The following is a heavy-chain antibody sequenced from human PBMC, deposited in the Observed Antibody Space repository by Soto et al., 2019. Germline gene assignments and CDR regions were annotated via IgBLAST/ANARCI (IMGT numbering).Heavy chain of an antibody. CDR2: ISAYNGNT. D-gene: IGHD3-9*01. J-gene: IGHJ5*02. CDR1: GYTFTSYG. Sequence: GASVKVSCKASGYTFTSYGISWVRQAPGQGLEWMGWISAYNGNTNYAQKLQGRVTMTTDTSTSTAYMELRSLRSEDTAVYYCAREVFPHLVLRYFDWAQNWFDPWGQGTLVTVSS. V-gene: IGHV1-18*01. CDR3: AREVFPHLVLRYFDWAQNWFDP.